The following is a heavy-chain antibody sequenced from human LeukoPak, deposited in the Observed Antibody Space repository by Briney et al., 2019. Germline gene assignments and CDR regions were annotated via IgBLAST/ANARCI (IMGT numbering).Heavy chain of an antibody. V-gene: IGHV1-46*01. D-gene: IGHD6-13*01. CDR1: GYTFTIYY. J-gene: IGHJ4*02. Sequence: GRSLRLSCAASGYTFTIYYMHWVRQAPGQGLEWMGIINPSGGSTSYAQKFQGRVTLTRDTSTSTVYMELSSLRSEDTAVYYCARGGYSDHWGQGTLVTVSS. CDR2: INPSGGST. CDR3: ARGGYSDH.